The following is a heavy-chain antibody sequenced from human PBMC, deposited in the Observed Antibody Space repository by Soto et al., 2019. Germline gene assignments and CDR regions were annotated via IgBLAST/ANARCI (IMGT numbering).Heavy chain of an antibody. J-gene: IGHJ4*02. CDR3: ARDGERIVGVPAAMLDY. CDR2: ISSSSSYI. V-gene: IGHV3-21*01. D-gene: IGHD2-2*01. Sequence: EVQLVESGGGLVKPGGSLRLSCAASGFTFSSYTMNWVRQAPGKGLVWVSSISSSSSYIYYEESVKGRFTITRANAKNSLYLQMNSLGAEDTAVYYCARDGERIVGVPAAMLDYWGQGTLVTVSS. CDR1: GFTFSSYT.